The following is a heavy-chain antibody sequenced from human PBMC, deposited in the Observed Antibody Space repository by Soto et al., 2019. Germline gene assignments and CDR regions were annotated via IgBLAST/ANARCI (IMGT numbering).Heavy chain of an antibody. CDR3: AREVRYCSSSSCSTDFDS. V-gene: IGHV3-48*01. Sequence: EVQLVESGGGLVQPGGSLRLSCAPSRFTFTSYSMNWVRQAPGKGLEWISHISSTSNTIYYADSVKGRFTISRDNAKTSLYLQMNSLRVEDTAVYYCAREVRYCSSSSCSTDFDSWGQGTLVTVSS. J-gene: IGHJ4*02. CDR1: RFTFTSYS. D-gene: IGHD2-2*02. CDR2: ISSTSNTI.